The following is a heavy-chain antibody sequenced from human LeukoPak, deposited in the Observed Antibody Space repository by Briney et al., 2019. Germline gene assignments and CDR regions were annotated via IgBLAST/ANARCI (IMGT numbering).Heavy chain of an antibody. CDR3: AKDRSGYGSIFDY. J-gene: IGHJ4*02. D-gene: IGHD3-16*01. Sequence: GRSLRLSCAASGFTFDDYTMHWVRQAPGKGLEWVSGISWNSGSIGYADSVKGRFTISRDNAKNSLYLQMNSLRAEDTALYYCAKDRSGYGSIFDYWGQGTLVTVSS. CDR1: GFTFDDYT. CDR2: ISWNSGSI. V-gene: IGHV3-9*01.